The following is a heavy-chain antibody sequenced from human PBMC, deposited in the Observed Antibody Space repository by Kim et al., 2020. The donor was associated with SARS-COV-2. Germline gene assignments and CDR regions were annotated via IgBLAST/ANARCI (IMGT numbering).Heavy chain of an antibody. Sequence: GGSLRLSCAASGFTFSSYEMNWVRQAPGKGLEWVSYISVSDSPIYYADSVKGRFTISRDNAKNSLYLQMNSLRAADTAVYYCARDGRDGDFPVNAFDIWGQGTMVTVSS. V-gene: IGHV3-48*03. CDR2: ISVSDSPI. CDR1: GFTFSSYE. CDR3: ARDGRDGDFPVNAFDI. J-gene: IGHJ3*02. D-gene: IGHD4-17*01.